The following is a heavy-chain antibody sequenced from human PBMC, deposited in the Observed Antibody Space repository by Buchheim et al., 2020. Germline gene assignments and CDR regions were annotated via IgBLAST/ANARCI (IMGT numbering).Heavy chain of an antibody. D-gene: IGHD6-6*01. CDR3: AKGIEYSSSLNFDY. J-gene: IGHJ4*02. CDR1: GFTFSSYG. V-gene: IGHV3-30*18. CDR2: ISFDGSSD. Sequence: QVQLVESGGGVVQPGRSLRLSCAASGFTFSSYGIHWVRQAPGKGLEWVAVISFDGSSDDYADSVKGRFTISRDNSKNMVYLQMNSLSTEDTAVYYCAKGIEYSSSLNFDYWGQGTL.